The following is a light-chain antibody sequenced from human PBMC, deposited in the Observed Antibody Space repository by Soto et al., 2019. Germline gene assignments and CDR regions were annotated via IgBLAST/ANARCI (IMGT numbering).Light chain of an antibody. CDR2: DVS. CDR3: CSYAGSYAYV. CDR1: SSDVGGYNY. V-gene: IGLV2-11*03. Sequence: GHAVTISYTGTSSDVGGYNYVSWYQQHPGKAPKLMLHDVSKRPSGVPDRFSGSKSGNTASLTISGLQAEDEADYYCCSYAGSYAYVLGTGTKATAL. J-gene: IGLJ1*01.